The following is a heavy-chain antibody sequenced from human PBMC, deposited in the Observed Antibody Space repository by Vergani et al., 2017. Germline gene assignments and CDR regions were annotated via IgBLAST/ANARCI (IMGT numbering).Heavy chain of an antibody. Sequence: QVQLQQWGGGLLKPSETLSLTCVVNGGSFTSYNWTWIRQSPGEGLEWVGDIDHTGRPDYNPSLKSRLTMSVDKSRNQFSLTLNSVTATDPAIYFCARVNTETNGHLYYYYYMDVWGQGTAVTVS. V-gene: IGHV4-34*01. J-gene: IGHJ6*03. CDR1: GGSFTSYN. CDR3: ARVNTETNGHLYYYYYMDV. D-gene: IGHD4-11*01. CDR2: IDHTGRP.